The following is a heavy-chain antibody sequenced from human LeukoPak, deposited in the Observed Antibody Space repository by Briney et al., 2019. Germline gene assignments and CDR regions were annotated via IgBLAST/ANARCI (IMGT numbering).Heavy chain of an antibody. CDR2: ISSSGSTI. Sequence: SGGSLRLSCAASGFTFSDYYMSWIRQAPGKGLEWVSYISSSGSTIYYADPVKGRFTISRDNAKNSLYLQMNSLRAEDTTVYYCARSRSGSSIYFDYWGQGTLVTVSS. CDR3: ARSRSGSSIYFDY. CDR1: GFTFSDYY. D-gene: IGHD3-3*01. V-gene: IGHV3-11*04. J-gene: IGHJ4*02.